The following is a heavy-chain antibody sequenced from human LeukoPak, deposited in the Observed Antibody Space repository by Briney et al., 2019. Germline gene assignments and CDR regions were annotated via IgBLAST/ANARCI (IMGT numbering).Heavy chain of an antibody. CDR3: AKDNVAAAGRYFDY. Sequence: PGRSLLLSCAASGFPFRNYGMHSARQAPAKGLEREAIISYDGSNKYFADSVKGRFTISRDNSKNTLYLQMHSLRAEDTAVYYCAKDNVAAAGRYFDYWGQGTLVTVSS. J-gene: IGHJ4*02. CDR2: ISYDGSNK. V-gene: IGHV3-30*18. CDR1: GFPFRNYG. D-gene: IGHD6-13*01.